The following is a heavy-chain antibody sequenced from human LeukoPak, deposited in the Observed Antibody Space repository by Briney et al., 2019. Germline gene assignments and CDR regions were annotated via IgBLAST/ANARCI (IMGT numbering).Heavy chain of an antibody. Sequence: PGGSLRLSCAASGFTFSSYAMSWVRQAPGKGLEWVSAISGSGGSTYYADSVKGRFTISRDNSKNSLYLQMNSLRAEDTAVYYCARDLMRFLEWVNWGQGTLVTVSS. D-gene: IGHD3-3*01. J-gene: IGHJ4*02. CDR3: ARDLMRFLEWVN. CDR2: ISGSGGST. V-gene: IGHV3-23*01. CDR1: GFTFSSYA.